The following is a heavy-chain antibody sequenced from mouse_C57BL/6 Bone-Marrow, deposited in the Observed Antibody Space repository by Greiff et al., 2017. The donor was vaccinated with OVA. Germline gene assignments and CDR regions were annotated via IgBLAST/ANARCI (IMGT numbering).Heavy chain of an antibody. Sequence: QVQLKQSGAELARPGASVKLSCKASGYTFTSYGISWVKQRTGQGLEWIGEIYPRSGNTYYNEKFKGKATLTADKSSSTAYMELRSLTSEDSAVYFCARGDVVLDYWGQGTTLTVSS. CDR2: IYPRSGNT. V-gene: IGHV1-81*01. CDR1: GYTFTSYG. J-gene: IGHJ2*01. D-gene: IGHD1-1*01. CDR3: ARGDVVLDY.